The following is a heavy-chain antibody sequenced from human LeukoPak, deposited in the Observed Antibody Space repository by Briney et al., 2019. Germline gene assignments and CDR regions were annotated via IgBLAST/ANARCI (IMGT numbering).Heavy chain of an antibody. J-gene: IGHJ5*02. V-gene: IGHV4-39*07. D-gene: IGHD3-10*01. Sequence: SQTLSLTCTVSGDSISSGNYYWSWIRQPPGKGLEWIGEINHSGSTNYNPSLKSRVTISVDTSKNQFSLKLSSVTAADTAVYYCARVGRRGAGTMYNWFDPWGQGTLVTVSS. CDR3: ARVGRRGAGTMYNWFDP. CDR1: GDSISSGNYY. CDR2: INHSGST.